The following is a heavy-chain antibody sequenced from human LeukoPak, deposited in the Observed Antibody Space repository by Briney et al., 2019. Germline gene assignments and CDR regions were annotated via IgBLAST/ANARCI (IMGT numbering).Heavy chain of an antibody. V-gene: IGHV3-23*01. CDR3: ATYRQVLLPFES. J-gene: IGHJ4*02. D-gene: IGHD2-8*02. CDR1: GFTFSTFA. Sequence: GGSLRLSCEASGFTFSTFAMIWVRQPPGKGLEWVSSIFPSGGEIHYADSVRGRFTISRDNSKSTLSLQMNSLRAEDTAVYYCATYRQVLLPFESWGQGTLVTVSS. CDR2: IFPSGGEI.